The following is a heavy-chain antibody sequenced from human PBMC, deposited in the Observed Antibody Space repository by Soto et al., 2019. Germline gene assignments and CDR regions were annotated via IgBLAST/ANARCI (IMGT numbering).Heavy chain of an antibody. CDR2: ISADNGNT. CDR1: GYTFYSHS. CDR3: ARCIQQDYYYGMDV. J-gene: IGHJ6*02. Sequence: QAQLVQSGAEVKKPGASVKVSCKASGYTFYSHSISWVRQAPGQGLEWMGRISADNGNTKYAQKFRGRVTMTTDTSTSTVYMELRNLRSDDTAVYYCARCIQQDYYYGMDVWGQGTPVTVSS. V-gene: IGHV1-18*01. D-gene: IGHD5-18*01.